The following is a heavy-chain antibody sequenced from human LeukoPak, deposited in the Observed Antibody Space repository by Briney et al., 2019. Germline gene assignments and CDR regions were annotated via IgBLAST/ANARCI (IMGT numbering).Heavy chain of an antibody. J-gene: IGHJ4*02. CDR3: AKRAHTGSYYAAFDY. CDR1: GFTFSSYA. Sequence: PGGSLRLSCAASGFTFSSYAMSWVRQAPGKGLEWVSGISGSGGSTYYADSVKGRFTLSRDNSKNTLYLQMNSLRAEDTVVYYCAKRAHTGSYYAAFDYWGQGTLVTVSS. V-gene: IGHV3-23*01. D-gene: IGHD1-26*01. CDR2: ISGSGGST.